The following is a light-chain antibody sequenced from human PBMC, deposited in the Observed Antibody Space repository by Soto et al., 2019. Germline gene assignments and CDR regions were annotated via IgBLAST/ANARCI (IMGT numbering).Light chain of an antibody. Sequence: QSALAQPPSASGSPGQSITISCTGTSSDVGSYNLVSWYQQHPGKAPKLIIYEGSKRPSGVSNRFSGSKSGNTASLTISGLQAEDATDYYCCSYAGANTYVFGTGTKVTVL. CDR2: EGS. CDR1: SSDVGSYNL. V-gene: IGLV2-23*01. J-gene: IGLJ1*01. CDR3: CSYAGANTYV.